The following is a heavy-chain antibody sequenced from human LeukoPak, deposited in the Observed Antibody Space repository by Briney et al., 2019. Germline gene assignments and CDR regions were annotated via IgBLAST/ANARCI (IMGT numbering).Heavy chain of an antibody. CDR2: ISGDSNTI. V-gene: IGHV3-48*01. CDR1: GFTFSTYS. D-gene: IGHD3-22*01. J-gene: IGHJ4*02. Sequence: GGSLRLSCAASGFTFSTYSMIWVRQAPGKGLEWLSYISGDSNTIYHADSVKGRFTVSRDNAKNSLYLQLNSLRAEDTAVYYCARDRHSSVDYWGQGTLVTVSS. CDR3: ARDRHSSVDY.